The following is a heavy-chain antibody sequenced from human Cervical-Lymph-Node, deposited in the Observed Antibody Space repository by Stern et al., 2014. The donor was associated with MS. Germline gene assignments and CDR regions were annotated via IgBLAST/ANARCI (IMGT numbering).Heavy chain of an antibody. CDR2: IHSSGST. CDR1: GGSISPFY. J-gene: IGHJ4*02. D-gene: IGHD3-16*01. CDR3: VRDARGGLDY. V-gene: IGHV4-59*01. Sequence: QLQLQESGPGLVKPSETLSLTCSVRGGSISPFYWTWIRQPPGKGLEWIGNIHSSGSTNYNPSLTSRVTISLDTSKNHFSLKLTSVTAADTAVYYCVRDARGGLDYWGQGTLVTVSS.